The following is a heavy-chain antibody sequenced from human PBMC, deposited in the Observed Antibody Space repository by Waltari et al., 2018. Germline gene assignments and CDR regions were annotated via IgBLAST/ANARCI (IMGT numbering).Heavy chain of an antibody. CDR1: GFTVSSNY. Sequence: EVQLVESGGGLVQPGGSLRLSCAASGFTVSSNYMSWVRQAPGKGLEWVSVIYSGGNTYYADSGKGRFTISRDNSKNTLALQMNNLRTEDTAVYYCAREPHIGGQGTLVTVSS. CDR2: IYSGGNT. D-gene: IGHD5-12*01. V-gene: IGHV3-66*02. CDR3: AREPHI. J-gene: IGHJ4*02.